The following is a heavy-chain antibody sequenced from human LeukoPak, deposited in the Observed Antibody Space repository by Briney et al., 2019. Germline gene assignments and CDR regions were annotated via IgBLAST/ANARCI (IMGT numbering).Heavy chain of an antibody. CDR3: ATSTDYYDSSGYHY. J-gene: IGHJ4*02. CDR1: GYTFTGYY. D-gene: IGHD3-22*01. V-gene: IGHV1-2*02. Sequence: GASVKVSCKASGYTFTGYYMHWVRQAPEQGLEWMGWINPDSGGTNYAQKFQGRVTMTRDTSISTAYMELRSLRSEDTAVYYCATSTDYYDSSGYHYWGQGTLVTVSS. CDR2: INPDSGGT.